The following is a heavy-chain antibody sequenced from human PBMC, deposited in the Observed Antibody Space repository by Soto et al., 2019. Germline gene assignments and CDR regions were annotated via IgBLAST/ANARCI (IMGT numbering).Heavy chain of an antibody. CDR2: ISAYNGNT. J-gene: IGHJ4*02. CDR1: GYTFTSYG. CDR3: AREGDYDILTGFFDY. Sequence: ASVKVSCKASGYTFTSYGISWVRQAPGQGLEWMGWISAYNGNTNYAQKLQGRVTMTTDTSTSTAYMELRSLRSDDTAVYYCAREGDYDILTGFFDYWGQRTLVTVSS. V-gene: IGHV1-18*01. D-gene: IGHD3-9*01.